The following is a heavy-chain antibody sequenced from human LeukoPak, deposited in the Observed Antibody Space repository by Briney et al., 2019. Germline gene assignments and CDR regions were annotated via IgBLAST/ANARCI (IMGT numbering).Heavy chain of an antibody. CDR3: AKAYDSSGYYIHFDY. D-gene: IGHD3-22*01. J-gene: IGHJ4*02. CDR2: ISGSGGST. Sequence: GGSLRLSCAASGFTFSSYAMSWVRQAPGKGLEWVSAISGSGGSTYYADSVKGRFTISRDNSKNTLYLQMNSLRAEDTAVYYCAKAYDSSGYYIHFDYWGQGTLVTVSS. V-gene: IGHV3-23*01. CDR1: GFTFSSYA.